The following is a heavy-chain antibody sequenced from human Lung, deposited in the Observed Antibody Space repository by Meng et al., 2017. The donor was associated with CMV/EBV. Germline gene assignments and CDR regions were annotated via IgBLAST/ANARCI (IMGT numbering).Heavy chain of an antibody. CDR1: GGSISNNY. CDR3: AGLYSSGWYFDS. D-gene: IGHD6-19*01. J-gene: IGHJ4*02. Sequence: QVQLQESGPGLVKPSETLSLTCAVSGGSISNNYWSWIRQPPGKGLEWIGYMFSSGSTYYNPSLKSRVTISLDTSKNQFSLKLSSVSSADTAVYYCAGLYSSGWYFDSWGQGTLVPSPQ. CDR2: MFSSGST. V-gene: IGHV4-59*01.